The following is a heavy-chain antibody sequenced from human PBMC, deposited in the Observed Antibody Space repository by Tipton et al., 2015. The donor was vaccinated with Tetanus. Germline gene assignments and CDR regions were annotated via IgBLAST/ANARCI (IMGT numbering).Heavy chain of an antibody. J-gene: IGHJ4*02. CDR2: VYYTGST. CDR3: ARVACSSTSCYSYYFDY. V-gene: IGHV4-59*02. D-gene: IGHD2-2*01. Sequence: TLSLTCTVSGDSVSGYYWSWIRQPPGEGLEWIGYVYYTGSTNHNPSLKSRVTISMDRSKNQISLMLTSVTAADTAVYYCARVACSSTSCYSYYFDYWGPGSLVTVSS. CDR1: GDSVSGYY.